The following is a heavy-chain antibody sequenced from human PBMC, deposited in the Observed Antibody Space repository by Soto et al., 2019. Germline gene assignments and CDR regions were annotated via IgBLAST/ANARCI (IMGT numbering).Heavy chain of an antibody. CDR1: GFTFSNYA. V-gene: IGHV3-23*01. CDR3: AKVYYSGTFTGAFDI. J-gene: IGHJ3*02. CDR2: ISAGGSST. D-gene: IGHD1-26*01. Sequence: EVQLLESGGGLVQPGGSLRLSCAVSGFTFSNYAIHWVRQAPGKGLEWVSGISAGGSSTFYADSVKGRFTISRDNSMNTLYLHMNSLRAEDTAVYYCAKVYYSGTFTGAFDIWGQGTLVTASS.